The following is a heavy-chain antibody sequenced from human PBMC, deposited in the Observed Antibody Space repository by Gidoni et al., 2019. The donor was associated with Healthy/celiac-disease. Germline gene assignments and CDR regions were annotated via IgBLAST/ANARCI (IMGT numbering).Heavy chain of an antibody. Sequence: QVQLMESGGGVVQPGRSLRLSCAASGFTFSSYGMHWVRQAPGKGLEWVAVIWYDGSNKYYADSVKGRFTISRDNSKNTLYLQMNSLRAEDTAVYYCARRGAVAGTTVQYGMDVWGQGTTVTVSS. V-gene: IGHV3-33*01. CDR2: IWYDGSNK. CDR3: ARRGAVAGTTVQYGMDV. D-gene: IGHD6-19*01. CDR1: GFTFSSYG. J-gene: IGHJ6*02.